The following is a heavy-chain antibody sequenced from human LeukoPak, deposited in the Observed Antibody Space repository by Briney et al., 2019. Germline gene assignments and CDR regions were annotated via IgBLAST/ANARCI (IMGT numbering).Heavy chain of an antibody. CDR3: ARDVFADSSGGSFDF. V-gene: IGHV3-33*01. J-gene: IGHJ4*02. CDR1: GFSFDTHG. D-gene: IGHD3-16*01. Sequence: GGSLRLSCAASGFSFDTHGMHWVRQAPGRGLEWVAVIWYDGSKKYYADSVKGRFTISRDNSKKSLFLQMNSLRAEDTALYYCARDVFADSSGGSFDFWGQGTLVTVSS. CDR2: IWYDGSKK.